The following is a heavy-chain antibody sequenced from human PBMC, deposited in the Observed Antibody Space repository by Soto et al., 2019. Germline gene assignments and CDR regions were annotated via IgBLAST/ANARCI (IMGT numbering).Heavy chain of an antibody. CDR3: ARASLDSSGYYDYYYGMDV. D-gene: IGHD3-22*01. CDR1: GGTFSSYA. CDR2: IIPIFGTA. V-gene: IGHV1-69*13. Sequence: SVKVSCKASGGTFSSYAISWVRQAPGQGLEWMGGIIPIFGTANYAQKLQGRVTITADESTSTAYMELSSLRSEDTAVYYCARASLDSSGYYDYYYGMDVWGQGTTVTAP. J-gene: IGHJ6*02.